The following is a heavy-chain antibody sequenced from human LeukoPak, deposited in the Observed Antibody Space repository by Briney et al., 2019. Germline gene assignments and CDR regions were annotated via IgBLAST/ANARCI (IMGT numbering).Heavy chain of an antibody. CDR1: GGSISSYY. V-gene: IGHV4-59*01. J-gene: IGHJ6*02. D-gene: IGHD3-3*01. CDR2: IYYSGST. Sequence: SETLSLTCTVSGGSISSYYWSWIRQPPGKGLEWIGYIYYSGSTNYNPSLKSRVTISVDTSKNQFSLKLSSVTAADTAVYYCARVKDFWSGYYQPWGMDVWGQGTTVTVSS. CDR3: ARVKDFWSGYYQPWGMDV.